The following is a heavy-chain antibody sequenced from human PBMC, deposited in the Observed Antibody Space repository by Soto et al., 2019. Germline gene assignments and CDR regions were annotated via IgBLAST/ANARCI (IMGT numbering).Heavy chain of an antibody. V-gene: IGHV1-69*06. CDR1: GGTFSTYA. J-gene: IGHJ3*02. CDR3: ARDRPDIVVFPAGLMGGGTEAFEI. CDR2: IIPIFETT. D-gene: IGHD2-2*01. Sequence: QVQLVQSGAEVKKPGSSVKVSCKASGGTFSTYAISWVRQAPGQGLEWMGGIIPIFETTNYAQEFQGRVTITEDKSTGTGDMELSGLRFDDTAVYYCARDRPDIVVFPAGLMGGGTEAFEIWGQGTVVTVSS.